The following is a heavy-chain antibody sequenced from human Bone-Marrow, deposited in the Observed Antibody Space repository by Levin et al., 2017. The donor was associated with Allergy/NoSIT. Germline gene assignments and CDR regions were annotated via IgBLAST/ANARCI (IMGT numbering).Heavy chain of an antibody. CDR2: TYYRSKWYN. V-gene: IGHV6-1*01. CDR3: ARVGIVVVVTATQSGPFDY. J-gene: IGHJ4*02. D-gene: IGHD2-15*01. Sequence: LRLSCAISGDSVSSNSAAWNWIRQSPSRGLEWLGRTYYRSKWYNDYAVSVQSRITIISDTSKNQFSLQLNSVTPEDTAVYYCARVGIVVVVTATQSGPFDYWGQGTLVTVSS. CDR1: GDSVSSNSAA.